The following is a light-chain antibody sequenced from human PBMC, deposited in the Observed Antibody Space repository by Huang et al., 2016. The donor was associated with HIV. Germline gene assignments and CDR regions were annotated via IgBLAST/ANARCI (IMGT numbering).Light chain of an antibody. CDR2: AAS. V-gene: IGKV1-39*01. CDR1: QSISSY. Sequence: DIQMTQSPSSLSASVGDRVTITCRASQSISSYLNWYQQKPGKAPKPLIYAASSLQSGVPSRFSGSGSGTDFTLNISSLQPEDFATYHCQQSYSTPRTLGQGTKVEIK. CDR3: QQSYSTPRT. J-gene: IGKJ1*01.